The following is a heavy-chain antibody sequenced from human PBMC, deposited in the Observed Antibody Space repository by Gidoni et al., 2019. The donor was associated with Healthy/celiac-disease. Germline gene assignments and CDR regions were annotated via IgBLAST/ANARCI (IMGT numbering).Heavy chain of an antibody. D-gene: IGHD4-17*01. V-gene: IGHV3-23*01. CDR2: ISGSGGST. J-gene: IGHJ3*02. Sequence: EVQLLESGGGLVQPGGSLSLSWPASGFTFSSYAMSWVRQAPGKGLEWVSAISGSGGSTYYADSVKGRFTISRDNSKNTLYLQMNSLRAEDTAVYYCAKCPGYGDPNDAFDIWGQGTMVTVSS. CDR3: AKCPGYGDPNDAFDI. CDR1: GFTFSSYA.